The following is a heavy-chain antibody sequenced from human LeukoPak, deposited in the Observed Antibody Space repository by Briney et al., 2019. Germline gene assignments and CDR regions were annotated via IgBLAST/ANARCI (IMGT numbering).Heavy chain of an antibody. CDR2: IYYSGNV. CDR3: ARRHTIFAMNP. J-gene: IGHJ5*02. V-gene: IGHV4-39*01. CDR1: GGSISSSNYY. Sequence: SETLSLTCTVSGGSISSSNYYWGWIRQPPGKGLEWIGSIYYSGNVYYNPSLKSRVTIAVDTSKNQFSLKLSSVTAADTAVYYCARRHTIFAMNPRGQGTLVTVSS. D-gene: IGHD3-3*01.